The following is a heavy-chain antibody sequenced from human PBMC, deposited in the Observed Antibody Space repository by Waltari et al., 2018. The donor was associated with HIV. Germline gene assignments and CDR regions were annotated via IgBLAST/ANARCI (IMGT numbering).Heavy chain of an antibody. J-gene: IGHJ5*02. CDR3: ARGMTTVTTCWFDP. Sequence: QVQLQQWGAGLLKPSETLSLTCAVYGGSFSGYYWSWIRPPPGKGLEWIGEINHSGSTNYNPSLKSRVTISVDTSKNQFSLKLSSVTAADTAVYYCARGMTTVTTCWFDPWGQGTLVTVSS. D-gene: IGHD4-17*01. V-gene: IGHV4-34*01. CDR1: GGSFSGYY. CDR2: INHSGST.